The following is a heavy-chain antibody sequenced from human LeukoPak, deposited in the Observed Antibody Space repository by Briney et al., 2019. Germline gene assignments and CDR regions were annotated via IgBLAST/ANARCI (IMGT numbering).Heavy chain of an antibody. J-gene: IGHJ4*02. CDR1: GYTFTGYY. D-gene: IGHD2-15*01. CDR2: INPNSGGT. V-gene: IGHV1-2*02. CDR3: ASSLVVVVAATPFFDY. Sequence: ASVKVSCKASGYTFTGYYMHWVRQAPGRGLEWMGWINPNSGGTNYAQKFQGRVTMTRDTSISTAYMELSRLRSDDTAVYYCASSLVVVVAATPFFDYWGQGALVTVSS.